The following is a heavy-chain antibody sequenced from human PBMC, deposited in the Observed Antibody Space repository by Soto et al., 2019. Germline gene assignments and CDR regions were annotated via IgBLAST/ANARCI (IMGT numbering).Heavy chain of an antibody. CDR1: GFSLSNARMG. CDR2: IFSNDEK. D-gene: IGHD6-13*01. Sequence: QVTLKESGPVLVQPTETLTLTCTVSGFSLSNARMGVSWIRQPPGQALEWLAHIFSNDEKSYSTSLKSRLTISKDTSKSQVVLTMINMDPVDTATYYCARTLNYSSPNYDYWGQGTLVTVSS. CDR3: ARTLNYSSPNYDY. J-gene: IGHJ4*02. V-gene: IGHV2-26*01.